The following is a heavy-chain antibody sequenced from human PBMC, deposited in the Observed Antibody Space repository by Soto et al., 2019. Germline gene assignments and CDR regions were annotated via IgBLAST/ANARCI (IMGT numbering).Heavy chain of an antibody. Sequence: QVQLVQSWAEVKKPGSSVKVSCKASGGTFSSYTISWVRQAPGQGLEWMGRIIPILGIANYAQKFQGRVTITADKSTSTAYVELSSLRSEDTAVYYCARDRLAAAGDNCFDPWVQGTLVTVSS. CDR3: ARDRLAAAGDNCFDP. CDR2: IIPILGIA. D-gene: IGHD6-13*01. V-gene: IGHV1-69*08. CDR1: GGTFSSYT. J-gene: IGHJ5*02.